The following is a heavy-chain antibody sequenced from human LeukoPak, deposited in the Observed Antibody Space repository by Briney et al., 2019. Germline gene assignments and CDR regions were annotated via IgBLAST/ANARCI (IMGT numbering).Heavy chain of an antibody. J-gene: IGHJ4*02. D-gene: IGHD4-17*01. CDR3: ATYSYGDYVGNY. CDR1: GYTFTGCY. V-gene: IGHV1-2*02. CDR2: INPNSGGT. Sequence: ASVKVSCKASGYTFTGCYMHWVRQAPGQGLEWMGWINPNSGGTNYAQKFQGRVTMTRDTSISTAYMELRSLRSDDTAVYYCATYSYGDYVGNYWGQGTLVTVSS.